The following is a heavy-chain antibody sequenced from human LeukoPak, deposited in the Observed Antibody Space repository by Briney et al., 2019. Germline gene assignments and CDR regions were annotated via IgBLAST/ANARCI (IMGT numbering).Heavy chain of an antibody. CDR1: GFTVSSNY. J-gene: IGHJ4*02. CDR3: AKDSTRTGTTFHDY. V-gene: IGHV3-53*05. CDR2: IYSGGST. Sequence: GGSLRLSCAASGFTVSSNYMSWVRQAPGKGLEWVSLIYSGGSTYYADSVKGRFTISRDNSKNTLYLQMNSLRAEDTAVYYCAKDSTRTGTTFHDYWGQGTLVTVSS. D-gene: IGHD1-1*01.